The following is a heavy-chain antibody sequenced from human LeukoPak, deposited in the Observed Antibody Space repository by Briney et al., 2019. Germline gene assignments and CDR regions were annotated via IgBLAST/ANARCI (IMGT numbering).Heavy chain of an antibody. CDR2: IYSGDSGVST. V-gene: IGHV3-53*04. J-gene: IGHJ6*02. CDR3: ARSAARLRYYYAMDV. D-gene: IGHD6-6*01. Sequence: GGSLRLSCAASGFSVSNTYMSWVRQAPGQGLEWVSVIYSGDSGVSTYYADSVKGRFTISRHNSKNTLYLQMSSLRAEDTAVYFCARSAARLRYYYAMDVWGQGTTVTVCS. CDR1: GFSVSNTY.